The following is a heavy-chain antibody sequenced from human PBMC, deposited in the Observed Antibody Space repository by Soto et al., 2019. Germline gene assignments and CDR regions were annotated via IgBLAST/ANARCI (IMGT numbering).Heavy chain of an antibody. V-gene: IGHV4-4*07. CDR1: GASIDTYY. Sequence: SSETLSLTCTVPGASIDTYYWTWIRQPAGKGLEWIGLIHTSGSNYYNPSLESLVTMSEDTSKNHVSLKLTSVTAADTAVYYCVGVGYLRGFDCWGQGTPVTVSS. CDR2: IHTSGSN. CDR3: VGVGYLRGFDC. D-gene: IGHD5-18*01. J-gene: IGHJ4*02.